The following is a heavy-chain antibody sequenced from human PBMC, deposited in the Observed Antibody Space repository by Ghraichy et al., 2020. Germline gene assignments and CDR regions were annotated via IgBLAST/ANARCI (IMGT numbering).Heavy chain of an antibody. D-gene: IGHD1/OR15-1a*01. CDR3: ARRGASLTRKHSDL. CDR2: INHSGST. J-gene: IGHJ2*01. Sequence: SETLSLTCAVYGGSFSGYYWSWIRQTPGKGLECIGEINHSGSTNYNPSLKSRVTILVNTSKNKFSLKLSSVTAADTAVYYWARRGASLTRKHSDLWGRGTLVTVSS. CDR1: GGSFSGYY. V-gene: IGHV4-34*01.